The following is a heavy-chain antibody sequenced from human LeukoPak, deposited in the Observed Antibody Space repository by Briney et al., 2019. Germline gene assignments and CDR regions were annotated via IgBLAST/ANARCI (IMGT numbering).Heavy chain of an antibody. D-gene: IGHD3-22*01. CDR3: AKAFRAAYYYDSSGDN. Sequence: TGGSLRLSCAASGFTFSSYAMSWVRQAPGKGLEWVSAISGSGGSTCYADSVKGRFTISRDNSKNTLYLQMNSLRAEDTAVYYCAKAFRAAYYYDSSGDNWGQGTLVTVSS. CDR2: ISGSGGST. V-gene: IGHV3-23*01. J-gene: IGHJ4*02. CDR1: GFTFSSYA.